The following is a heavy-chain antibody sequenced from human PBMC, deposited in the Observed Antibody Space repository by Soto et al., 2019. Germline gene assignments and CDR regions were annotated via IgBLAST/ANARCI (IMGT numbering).Heavy chain of an antibody. V-gene: IGHV3-13*04. CDR2: IGTAGDT. D-gene: IGHD4-17*01. CDR3: ARALTYGDPPSDDYGMDV. Sequence: EVQLVESGGGLVQPGGSLRLSCAASGFTFSSYDMHWVRQATGKGLEWVSAIGTAGDTYYPGSVKGRFTISRENAKNSXSRQMNSLRAGDTAVYYCARALTYGDPPSDDYGMDVWGQGTTVTVSS. J-gene: IGHJ6*02. CDR1: GFTFSSYD.